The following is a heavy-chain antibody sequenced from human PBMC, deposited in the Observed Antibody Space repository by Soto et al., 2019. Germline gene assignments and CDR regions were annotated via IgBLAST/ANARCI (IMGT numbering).Heavy chain of an antibody. CDR1: GYTFTSYG. CDR2: INAYNCNT. J-gene: IGHJ4*02. V-gene: IGHV1-18*01. CDR3: VRASTVVIDY. Sequence: QVQLVQSGAEVKKPGASVKVSCKASGYTFTSYGISWVRQAPGQGLEWMGWINAYNCNTNYAQKLQGRVTMTTDTSKRTAYMELRGLRSDDRVVYYCVRASTVVIDYWGQGTLVAVST. D-gene: IGHD4-17*01.